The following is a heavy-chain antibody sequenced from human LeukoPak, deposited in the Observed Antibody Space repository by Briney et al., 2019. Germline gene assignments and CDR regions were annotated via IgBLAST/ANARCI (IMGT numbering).Heavy chain of an antibody. V-gene: IGHV4-39*01. CDR2: IYYSGST. Sequence: SETLSLTCTVSGGSISSSSYYWGWIRQPPGKGLVWIGSIYYSGSTYYNPSLKSRVTISVDTSKNQFSLKLSSVTAADTAVYYCARGAGYSSSWYFDYWGQGTLVTVSS. CDR3: ARGAGYSSSWYFDY. J-gene: IGHJ4*02. CDR1: GGSISSSSYY. D-gene: IGHD6-13*01.